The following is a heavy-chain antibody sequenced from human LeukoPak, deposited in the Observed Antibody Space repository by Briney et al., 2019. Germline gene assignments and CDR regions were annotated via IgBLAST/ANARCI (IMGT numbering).Heavy chain of an antibody. J-gene: IGHJ4*02. CDR3: ASSSGWYKAFDY. CDR1: GGSIKTYNYY. V-gene: IGHV4-34*01. Sequence: SETLSLTCAVSGGSIKTYNYYWAWIRQPPGKGLEWIGEINHSGSTNYNPSLKSRVTISVDTSKNQFSLKLSSVTAADTAVYYCASSSGWYKAFDYWGQGTLVTVSS. D-gene: IGHD6-19*01. CDR2: INHSGST.